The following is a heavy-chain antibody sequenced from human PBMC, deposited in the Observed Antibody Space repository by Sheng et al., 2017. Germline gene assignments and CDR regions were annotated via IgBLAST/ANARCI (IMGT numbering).Heavy chain of an antibody. Sequence: QVQLQESGPGLVKPSETLYLTCTVSGGSISSYYWSCIRQPAGKGLEWIGRIYTSGSTNYNPSLKSRVTMSVDTSKNQFSLKLSSVTAADTAVYYCARESLLGYYYYMDVWGKGTTVTVSS. J-gene: IGHJ6*03. CDR1: GGSISSYY. CDR3: ARESLLGYYYYMDV. V-gene: IGHV4-4*07. D-gene: IGHD2-8*02. CDR2: IYTSGST.